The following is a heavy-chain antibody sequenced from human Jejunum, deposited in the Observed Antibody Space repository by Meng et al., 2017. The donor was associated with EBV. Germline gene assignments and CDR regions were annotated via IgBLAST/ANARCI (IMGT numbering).Heavy chain of an antibody. J-gene: IGHJ4*02. D-gene: IGHD1-26*01. CDR3: ARQGPSGRTFDY. V-gene: IGHV4-39*01. CDR1: GGSISISSYY. CDR2: YYNSGST. Sequence: LQLQVSGPGLVKPSDTLPLPCTVSGGSISISSYYWGWIRQPPGKGLEWIGTYYNSGSTYYNPSLKSRVTISVDTSKNQFSLKLISVTAADTAAYYCARQGPSGRTFDYWGQGTLVTVSS.